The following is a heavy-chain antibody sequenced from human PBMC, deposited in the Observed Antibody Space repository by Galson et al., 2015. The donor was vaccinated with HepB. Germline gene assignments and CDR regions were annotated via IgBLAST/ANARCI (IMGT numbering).Heavy chain of an antibody. J-gene: IGHJ6*02. CDR1: GFTFRYYA. Sequence: SLRLSCAASGFTFRYYAIHWVRQAPGKGLEWVAVISYDGSNDYYPDSVKGRFTVSRDNSRNTLYLQMDRLRPEDTAIYYCARDQQYSYGSQNYASYYFGMDVWGQGTTVTVSS. V-gene: IGHV3-30-3*01. CDR3: ARDQQYSYGSQNYASYYFGMDV. CDR2: ISYDGSND. D-gene: IGHD3-10*01.